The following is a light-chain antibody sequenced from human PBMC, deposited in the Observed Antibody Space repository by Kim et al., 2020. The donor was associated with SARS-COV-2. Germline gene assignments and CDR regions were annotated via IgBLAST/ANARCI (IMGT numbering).Light chain of an antibody. J-gene: IGKJ1*01. CDR3: QHYGISPWT. CDR2: GAL. Sequence: EFVLTQSPGTLSLSPGERATLSCRASQSVSSSYLAWYQQKPGQAPRLLISGALSRATGIPDRFSGSGSGTDFTLTISRLEPEDFAVYYCQHYGISPWTFGQGTKVDIK. V-gene: IGKV3-20*01. CDR1: QSVSSSY.